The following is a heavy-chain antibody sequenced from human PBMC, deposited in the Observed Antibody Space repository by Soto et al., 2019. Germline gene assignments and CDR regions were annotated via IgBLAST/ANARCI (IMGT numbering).Heavy chain of an antibody. CDR2: IYPGDSDT. D-gene: IGHD3-3*01. J-gene: IGHJ6*03. CDR1: GYSFTSYW. CDR3: ARVQWYYDFWSGLMDV. Sequence: PGESLKISCKGSGYSFTSYWIGWVRQMPGKGLEWMGIIYPGDSDTRYSPSFQGQVTISADKSISTAYLQWSSLKASDTAMYYCARVQWYYDFWSGLMDVWGKGTTVTVSS. V-gene: IGHV5-51*01.